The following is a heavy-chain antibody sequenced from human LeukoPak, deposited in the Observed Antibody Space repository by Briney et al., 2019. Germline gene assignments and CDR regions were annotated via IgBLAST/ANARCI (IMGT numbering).Heavy chain of an antibody. D-gene: IGHD3-16*01. CDR3: ARASFGGNYFDY. J-gene: IGHJ4*02. CDR1: GGSISSNTYY. V-gene: IGHV4-39*07. Sequence: SETLXLTCTVSGGSISSNTYYWGWIRQPPGKGLEWIGNIYYIGTTYYNPSLKSRVTISVDTSKNQFSLKLSSVTAADTAVYFCARASFGGNYFDYWGQGTLVTVSS. CDR2: IYYIGTT.